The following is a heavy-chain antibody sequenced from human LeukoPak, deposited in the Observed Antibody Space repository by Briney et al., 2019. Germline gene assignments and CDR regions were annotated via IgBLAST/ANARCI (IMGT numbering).Heavy chain of an antibody. J-gene: IGHJ5*02. V-gene: IGHV3-30*03. CDR2: ISYDGSNK. D-gene: IGHD2-15*01. CDR3: ARDVVWSLDP. Sequence: GRSLRLSCAASGFTFSSYGMHWVRQAPGKGLEWVAVISYDGSNKYYADSVKGRFTISRDNSKNTLYLQMNSLRAEDTAVYYCARDVVWSLDPWGQGTLVTVSS. CDR1: GFTFSSYG.